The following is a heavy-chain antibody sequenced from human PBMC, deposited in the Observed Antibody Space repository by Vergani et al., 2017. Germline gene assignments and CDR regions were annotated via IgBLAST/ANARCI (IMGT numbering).Heavy chain of an antibody. J-gene: IGHJ4*02. CDR2: ISSSRSTI. D-gene: IGHD3-10*01. CDR1: GFTFSSYS. V-gene: IGHV3-48*01. Sequence: EVQLVESGGGLVQPGGSLRLSCAASGFTFSSYSMNWVRQAPGKGLEWVSYISSSRSTIYYADSVKGRFTISRDNAKNSLYLQMNSLRAEDTAVYYCARCSYGSGSYYADYWGQGTLVTVSS. CDR3: ARCSYGSGSYYADY.